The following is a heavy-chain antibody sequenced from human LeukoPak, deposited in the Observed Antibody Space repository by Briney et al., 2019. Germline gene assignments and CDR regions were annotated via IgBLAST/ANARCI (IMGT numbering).Heavy chain of an antibody. V-gene: IGHV1-46*01. J-gene: IGHJ5*02. CDR2: INPSGGST. D-gene: IGHD1/OR15-1a*01. CDR1: GNIYTELS. CDR3: ARDRRTGWFDP. Sequence: GASAKVSCKFSGNIYTELSMHWVRQAPGKGLEWMGIINPSGGSTSYAQKFQGRVTMTRDTSTSTVYMELSSLRSEDTAVYYCARDRRTGWFDPWGQGTLVTVSS.